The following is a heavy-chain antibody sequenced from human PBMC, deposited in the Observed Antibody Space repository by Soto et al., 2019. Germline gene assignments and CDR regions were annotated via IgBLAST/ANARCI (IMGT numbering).Heavy chain of an antibody. V-gene: IGHV1-18*01. CDR1: GYTFTSYG. D-gene: IGHD6-6*01. J-gene: IGHJ4*02. CDR2: ISAYNGNT. CDR3: ARDVATQYSSSSGFGY. Sequence: QVQLVQSGAEVKKPGASVKVSCKASGYTFTSYGISWVRQAPGQGLEWMGWISAYNGNTNYAQKLQGRVTMTTDTSTSTACMELRSLRSDDTAVYYCARDVATQYSSSSGFGYWGQGTLVTVSS.